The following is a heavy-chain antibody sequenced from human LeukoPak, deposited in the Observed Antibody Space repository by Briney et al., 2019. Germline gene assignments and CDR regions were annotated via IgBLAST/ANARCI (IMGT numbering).Heavy chain of an antibody. CDR2: IKQDEIEK. CDR1: GFTFSNYW. V-gene: IGHV3-7*01. Sequence: GGSLRLSCAASGFTFSNYWMSWVRQAPGKGLEWVANIKQDEIEKYFVDSVKGRFTLSRDNAKNSLYLQMNSLRAEDTAVYYCARGYCSGSSCYSGFYFDYWGQGTLVTVSS. J-gene: IGHJ4*02. D-gene: IGHD2-15*01. CDR3: ARGYCSGSSCYSGFYFDY.